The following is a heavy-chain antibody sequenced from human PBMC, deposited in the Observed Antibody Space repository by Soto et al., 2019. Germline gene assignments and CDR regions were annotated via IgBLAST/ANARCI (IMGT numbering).Heavy chain of an antibody. D-gene: IGHD2-15*01. CDR2: IYPGDSDT. CDR1: GYSFTSYW. J-gene: IGHJ1*01. Sequence: GESLKISCKGSGYSFTSYWIGWVRHMPGKSLEWMGIIYPGDSDTRYSPSFQGQVTISADKSISTAYLQWSSLKASDTAMYYCASPTRGYCSGGSCYSSDEYFQHWGQGTLVTVSS. CDR3: ASPTRGYCSGGSCYSSDEYFQH. V-gene: IGHV5-51*01.